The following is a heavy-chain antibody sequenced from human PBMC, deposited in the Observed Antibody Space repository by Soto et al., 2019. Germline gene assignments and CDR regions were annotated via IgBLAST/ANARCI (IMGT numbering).Heavy chain of an antibody. CDR3: ARESGDNWDYEAY. CDR1: GGSISSYH. CDR2: IYTSGNT. V-gene: IGHV4-4*07. Sequence: SETLSLTCTVSGGSISSYHWSWIRQSAGKGLEWIGRIYTSGNTHYNPSLKSRVTVSIDTSKNPFFLTVNSVTAADSAVYYCARESGDNWDYEAYWGQGTPVTVSS. D-gene: IGHD1-7*01. J-gene: IGHJ4*02.